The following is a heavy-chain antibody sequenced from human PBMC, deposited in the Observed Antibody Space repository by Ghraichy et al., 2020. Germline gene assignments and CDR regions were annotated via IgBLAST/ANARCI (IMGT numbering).Heavy chain of an antibody. CDR1: GFTFSSST. J-gene: IGHJ6*03. CDR3: ARVYYPYYMDV. Sequence: GGSLRLSCAASGFTFSSSTLNWVRQAPGKGLEWVSSISGGSGYIYYADSVKGRFTISRDNAKNSLYLQMNSLRAEDTAVYYCARVYYPYYMDVWGKGTTVTVSS. CDR2: ISGGSGYI. V-gene: IGHV3-21*01. D-gene: IGHD3-10*01.